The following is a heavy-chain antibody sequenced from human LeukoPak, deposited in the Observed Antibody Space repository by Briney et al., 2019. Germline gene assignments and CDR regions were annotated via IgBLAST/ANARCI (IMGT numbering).Heavy chain of an antibody. V-gene: IGHV3-11*04. D-gene: IGHD3-22*01. CDR2: IGISGYST. J-gene: IGHJ4*02. CDR3: ARDGMIVVVMDY. Sequence: GGSLRLSCAASGFTFSDYYMSWIRQAPGKGLEWVSSIGISGYSTYYADSLKGRVTISRDNAKNSLYLQMNSLRAEDTAVYYCARDGMIVVVMDYWGQGTLVTVSS. CDR1: GFTFSDYY.